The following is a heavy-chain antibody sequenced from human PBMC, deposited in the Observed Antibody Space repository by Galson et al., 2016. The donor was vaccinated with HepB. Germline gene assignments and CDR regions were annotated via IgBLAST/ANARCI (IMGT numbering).Heavy chain of an antibody. CDR3: ARLEYSTGMDY. V-gene: IGHV3-48*02. Sequence: SLRLSCAASGFTFSSYSMSWVRLAPGKRLEWLSFISSSSSTISYADSVKGRFTISRDNAKDSLFLHMNSLRDEDTAVYYCARLEYSTGMDYWGLGTPVTVSS. CDR1: GFTFSSYS. CDR2: ISSSSSTI. J-gene: IGHJ4*02. D-gene: IGHD5-18*01.